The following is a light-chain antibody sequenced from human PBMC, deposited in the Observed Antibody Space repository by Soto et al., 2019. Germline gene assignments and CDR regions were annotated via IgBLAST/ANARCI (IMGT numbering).Light chain of an antibody. CDR3: QQLNSYPT. V-gene: IGKV1-9*01. CDR2: AAY. CDR1: QGMSSY. J-gene: IGKJ4*01. Sequence: IQVPQSPSSLSASVGDRITSTCRASQGMSSYLAWYQHKPGKAPKLLIYAAYTLQSGVPSRFSGSGSGTDFTLTISSLQPEYFATYYCQQLNSYPTFGGGTKVQIK.